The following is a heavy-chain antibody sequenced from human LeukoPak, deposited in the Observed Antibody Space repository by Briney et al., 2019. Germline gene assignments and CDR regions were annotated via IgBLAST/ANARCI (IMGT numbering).Heavy chain of an antibody. Sequence: SETLSLTCAVYGGSFSGYYWSWIRQPPGKGLEWIGEINHSGSTNYNPSLKSRVTISVDTSKNQFSLKLSSVTAADTAVYYCARRNLQLWYPTGVMDWFDPWGQGTLVTVSS. V-gene: IGHV4-34*01. J-gene: IGHJ5*02. CDR2: INHSGST. CDR1: GGSFSGYY. CDR3: ARRNLQLWYPTGVMDWFDP. D-gene: IGHD5-18*01.